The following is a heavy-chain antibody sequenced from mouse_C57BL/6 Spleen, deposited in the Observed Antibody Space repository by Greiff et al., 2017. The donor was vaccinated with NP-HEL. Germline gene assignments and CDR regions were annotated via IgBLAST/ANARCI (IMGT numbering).Heavy chain of an antibody. V-gene: IGHV1-9*01. CDR2: ILPGSGST. CDR1: GYTFTGYR. J-gene: IGHJ2*01. CDR3: ARRSKGDY. D-gene: IGHD1-3*01. Sequence: VKLQQSGAELMKPGASVKLSCKSTGYTFTGYRLQWVKPTPGHGLEWIGEILPGSGSTNHNENFKRQATFTADTSSNPAYMQLSILATEDSAIYYCARRSKGDYWGQGTTLTVSS.